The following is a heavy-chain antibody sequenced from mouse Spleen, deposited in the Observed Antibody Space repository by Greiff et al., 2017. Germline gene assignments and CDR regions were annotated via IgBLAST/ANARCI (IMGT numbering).Heavy chain of an antibody. V-gene: IGHV5-17*02. CDR2: ISSGSSTI. D-gene: IGHD1-3*01. J-gene: IGHJ1*01. Sequence: EVQGVESGGGLVQPGGSRKLSCAASGFTFSSFGMHWVRQAPEKGLEWVAYISSGSSTIYYADTVKGRFTISRDNPKNTLFQQMTSLRSEDTAMYYCARDKGVWGAGTTVTVSS. CDR3: ARDKGV. CDR1: GFTFSSFG.